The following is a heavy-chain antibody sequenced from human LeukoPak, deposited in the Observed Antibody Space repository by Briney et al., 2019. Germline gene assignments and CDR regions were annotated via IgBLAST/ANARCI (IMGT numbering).Heavy chain of an antibody. V-gene: IGHV1-18*01. CDR2: ISTYTGNT. Sequence: ASVKVSCKASGYTFTTYGISWVRQAPGQGLEWMGWISTYTGNTNYAQNLQGRVTMTRDTSISTAYMELKRLSSDDTAVYFCARQGFCTGSKCPAEYWGQGTLVTVSS. CDR3: ARQGFCTGSKCPAEY. D-gene: IGHD2-8*02. CDR1: GYTFTTYG. J-gene: IGHJ4*02.